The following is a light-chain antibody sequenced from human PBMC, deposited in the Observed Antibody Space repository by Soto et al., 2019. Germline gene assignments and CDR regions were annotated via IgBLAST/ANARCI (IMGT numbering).Light chain of an antibody. V-gene: IGKV1-5*01. CDR2: DAS. J-gene: IGKJ5*01. CDR1: QSISAW. Sequence: DIQMTQSPCTLSASVGDRVTITCRASQSISAWLAWYQQKPGKAPKLLIYDASNLESGVPSRFSGSGSGTEFTLTISSLEPEDFAVYYCQQRSNWPPITFGQGTRLEIK. CDR3: QQRSNWPPIT.